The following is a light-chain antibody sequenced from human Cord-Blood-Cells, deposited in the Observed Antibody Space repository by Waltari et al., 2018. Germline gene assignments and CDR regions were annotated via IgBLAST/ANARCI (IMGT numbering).Light chain of an antibody. J-gene: IGKJ2*01. V-gene: IGKV1-39*01. CDR1: QSISSY. CDR2: AAS. CDR3: QQSYSTPHT. Sequence: IQMTHSPSSLSASVGAKVTITCRASQSISSYLNWYQQKPGKAPKLLIYAASSLQSGVPSRFSGSGSGTDFTLTISSLQPEDFATYYCQQSYSTPHTFGQGTKLEIK.